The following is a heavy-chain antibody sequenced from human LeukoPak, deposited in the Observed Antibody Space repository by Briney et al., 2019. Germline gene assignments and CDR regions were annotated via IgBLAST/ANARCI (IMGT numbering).Heavy chain of an antibody. Sequence: SETLSLTCTVSGGSMNSYYWSWIRQPPGTGLEWIGYIYYSGSTNYNPSLKSRVTISVDTSKNQFSLKLSSVTAADTAVYYCARQHTAMVKYSYYYYYMDVWGKGTTVTVSS. CDR1: GGSMNSYY. CDR2: IYYSGST. J-gene: IGHJ6*03. V-gene: IGHV4-59*08. CDR3: ARQHTAMVKYSYYYYYMDV. D-gene: IGHD5-18*01.